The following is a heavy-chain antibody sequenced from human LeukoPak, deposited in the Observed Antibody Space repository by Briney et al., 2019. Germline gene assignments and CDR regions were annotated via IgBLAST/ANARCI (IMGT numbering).Heavy chain of an antibody. J-gene: IGHJ6*02. Sequence: SETLSLTCTVSGGSISGYFWSCIRQPPGQGLEFIGYIYYTGATLYNPSLKSPVTMSVDTSKNQFSLKLSSVTAADTAVYYCARHDPVGYYQHGMDVWGQGTTVTVSS. CDR2: IYYTGAT. CDR1: GGSISGYF. V-gene: IGHV4-59*08. D-gene: IGHD2-15*01. CDR3: ARHDPVGYYQHGMDV.